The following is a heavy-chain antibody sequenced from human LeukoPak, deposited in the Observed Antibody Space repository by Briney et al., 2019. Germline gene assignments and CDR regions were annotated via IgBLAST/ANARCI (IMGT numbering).Heavy chain of an antibody. J-gene: IGHJ4*02. CDR1: GGSFSGYY. D-gene: IGHD4-17*01. CDR3: AKYGDYGKGDDYFDY. V-gene: IGHV4-34*01. CDR2: INHSGST. Sequence: SETLSLTCAVYGGSFSGYYWSWIRQPPGKGLEWIGEINHSGSTNYNPSLKSRVTISVDTSKNQFSLKLSSVTAADTAVYYCAKYGDYGKGDDYFDYWGQGTLVTVSS.